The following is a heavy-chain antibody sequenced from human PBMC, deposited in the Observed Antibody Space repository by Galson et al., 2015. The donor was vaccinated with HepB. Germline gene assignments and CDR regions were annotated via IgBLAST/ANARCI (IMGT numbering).Heavy chain of an antibody. V-gene: IGHV3-23*01. CDR1: GFTFSSYA. J-gene: IGHJ3*02. D-gene: IGHD6-19*01. Sequence: SLRLSCAASGFTFSSYAMSWVRQAPGRGLEWVSVISGSGAITYYADSVKGRFTISRDNSKNTLYLHMNSLRAEDTAVYYCAKNSGITVAGTERAFDIWGQGTMVTVSS. CDR2: ISGSGAIT. CDR3: AKNSGITVAGTERAFDI.